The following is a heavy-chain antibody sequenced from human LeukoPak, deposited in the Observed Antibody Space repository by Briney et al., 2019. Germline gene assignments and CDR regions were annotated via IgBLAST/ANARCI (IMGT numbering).Heavy chain of an antibody. CDR1: GFTFSSYG. Sequence: PGGSLRLSCAASGFTFSSYGMHWVRQAPGKGLEWVAVIWYDGSNKYYADSVKGRFTISRDNSKNTLYLQMNSLRAEDTAVYYCAKARQGEYGYCSSTSCYLDYWGQGTLVTVSS. CDR2: IWYDGSNK. D-gene: IGHD2-2*01. J-gene: IGHJ4*02. CDR3: AKARQGEYGYCSSTSCYLDY. V-gene: IGHV3-30*02.